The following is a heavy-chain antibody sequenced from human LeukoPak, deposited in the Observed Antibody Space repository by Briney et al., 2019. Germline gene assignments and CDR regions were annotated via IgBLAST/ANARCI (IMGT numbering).Heavy chain of an antibody. V-gene: IGHV3-23*01. D-gene: IGHD6-19*01. Sequence: GGSLRLSCAASGFTFSSYAMSWVRQAPGKGLEWVSAISGSGGSTYYADSVKGRFTISRDNSKNTLYLQMNSLRAEDTAVYYCAKDHSSGWYQLYYYYGMDVWGQGTTVTVSS. CDR1: GFTFSSYA. CDR2: ISGSGGST. CDR3: AKDHSSGWYQLYYYYGMDV. J-gene: IGHJ6*02.